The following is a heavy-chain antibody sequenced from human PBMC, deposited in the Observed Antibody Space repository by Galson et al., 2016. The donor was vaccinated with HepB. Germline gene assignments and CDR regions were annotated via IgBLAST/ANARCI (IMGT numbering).Heavy chain of an antibody. J-gene: IGHJ5*02. Sequence: SVKVSCKASGYTFTTYYMHWVRQAPGQGLEWMGIINPSGGSTSYAQKFQGRVTMTRDTSTNTVYMELSSLRSEDTAVYYCARGVDYGDYSGPPNWFDPWGQGTLVTVSS. D-gene: IGHD4-17*01. CDR1: GYTFTTYY. CDR3: ARGVDYGDYSGPPNWFDP. CDR2: INPSGGST. V-gene: IGHV1-46*01.